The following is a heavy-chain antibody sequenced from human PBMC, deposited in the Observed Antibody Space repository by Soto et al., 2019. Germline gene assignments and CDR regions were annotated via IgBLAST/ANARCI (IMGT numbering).Heavy chain of an antibody. CDR2: IYHSGST. CDR1: GGSISSSNW. J-gene: IGHJ4*02. CDR3: ARKRYCGGDCYSRGRVGYGPYYFDY. V-gene: IGHV4-4*02. D-gene: IGHD2-21*02. Sequence: QVQLQESGPGLVKPSGTLSLTCAVSGGSISSSNWWSWVRQPPGKGLEWIGEIYHSGSTNYNPSLKSRVTISVDKSKSQFSLKLSSVTAADTAVYYCARKRYCGGDCYSRGRVGYGPYYFDYWGQGTLVTVSS.